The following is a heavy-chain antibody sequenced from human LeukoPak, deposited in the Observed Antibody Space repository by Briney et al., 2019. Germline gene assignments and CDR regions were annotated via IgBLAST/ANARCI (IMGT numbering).Heavy chain of an antibody. CDR2: ISGSGGST. CDR3: AKGGGEDSSGYYYFDY. V-gene: IGHV3-23*01. D-gene: IGHD3-22*01. J-gene: IGHJ4*02. Sequence: GGSLRLSCAASGFTFSSYAMGWVRQAPGKGLEWVSAISGSGGSTYYADSVKGRFTISRDNSKNTLYLQVNSLRAEDTAVYYCAKGGGEDSSGYYYFDYWGQGTLVTVSS. CDR1: GFTFSSYA.